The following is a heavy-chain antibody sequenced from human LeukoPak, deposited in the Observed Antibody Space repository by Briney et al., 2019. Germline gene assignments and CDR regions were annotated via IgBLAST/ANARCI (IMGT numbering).Heavy chain of an antibody. D-gene: IGHD2-2*01. CDR1: GFTFSSYV. CDR3: ARAYRSSTSCWPFDY. CDR2: ISYDGSNK. V-gene: IGHV3-30*04. J-gene: IGHJ4*02. Sequence: GRSLRLSCAASGFTFSSYVMHWVRQAPGKGLEWVAVISYDGSNKYYADSVKGRFTISRDNSKNMLYLQMDSLRAEDTAVYYCARAYRSSTSCWPFDYWGQGTLVTVSS.